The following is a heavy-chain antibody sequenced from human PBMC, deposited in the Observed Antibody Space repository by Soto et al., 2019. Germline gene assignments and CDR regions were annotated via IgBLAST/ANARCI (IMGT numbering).Heavy chain of an antibody. J-gene: IGHJ4*02. V-gene: IGHV1-3*01. CDR2: INAGNGNT. CDR3: ARMGVLASGYDY. D-gene: IGHD3-10*01. CDR1: GYTFTSYA. Sequence: QVQLVQAGAEVKKPGTSGKVSCKASGYTFTSYAMHWVRQAPGQRLAWMGWINAGNGNTKYSQKFQGRVTITRDTAASTAYMELRRLRSEGTGVYYCARMGVLASGYDYWGQGTLVTVSS.